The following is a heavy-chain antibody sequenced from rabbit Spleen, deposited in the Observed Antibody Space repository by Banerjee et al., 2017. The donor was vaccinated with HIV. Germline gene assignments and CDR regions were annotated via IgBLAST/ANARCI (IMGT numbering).Heavy chain of an antibody. D-gene: IGHD1-1*01. Sequence: QQQLEESGGGLVKPGGTLTLTCKASGFSFSSSDYICWVRQAPGKGLEWIACINTWSGRPVYANWAKGRFTMSKTSSTTVTLQMTSLTAADTATYFCARDLVAVIGWNFNLWGQGTLVTVS. CDR3: ARDLVAVIGWNFNL. CDR1: GFSFSSSDY. V-gene: IGHV1S45*01. J-gene: IGHJ4*01. CDR2: INTWSGRP.